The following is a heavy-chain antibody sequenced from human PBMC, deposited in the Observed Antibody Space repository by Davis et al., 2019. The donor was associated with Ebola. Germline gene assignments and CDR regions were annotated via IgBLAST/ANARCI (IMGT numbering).Heavy chain of an antibody. Sequence: ASVKVSCKASGYTFTSYFMHWVRQAPGQGLEWMGVINPSGGGTTYAQKFQGRVTITRDMSTSTAYMELSSLRSEDTAVYYCARDGGLRCISTSCYVDAFDIWGQGTMVTVSS. CDR3: ARDGGLRCISTSCYVDAFDI. CDR2: INPSGGGT. V-gene: IGHV1-46*01. CDR1: GYTFTSYF. D-gene: IGHD2-2*01. J-gene: IGHJ3*02.